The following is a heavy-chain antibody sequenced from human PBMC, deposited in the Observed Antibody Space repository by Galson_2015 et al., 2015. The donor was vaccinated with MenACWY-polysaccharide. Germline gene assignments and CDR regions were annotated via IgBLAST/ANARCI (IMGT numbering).Heavy chain of an antibody. J-gene: IGHJ6*02. Sequence: SLRLSCAASGFSFSSYWMTWVRQAPGQGLQWVANINKEGTETYYADSVKGRFTISRDNAKSSVYLQMNSLSAEDTAVYYCATVPSAILGLNDYYDYGLEVWGQGTTVTVSS. V-gene: IGHV3-7*03. CDR1: GFSFSSYW. CDR2: INKEGTET. D-gene: IGHD2-2*02. CDR3: ATVPSAILGLNDYYDYGLEV.